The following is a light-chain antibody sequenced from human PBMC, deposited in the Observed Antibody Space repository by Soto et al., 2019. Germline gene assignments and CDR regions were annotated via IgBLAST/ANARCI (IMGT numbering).Light chain of an antibody. V-gene: IGLV2-14*01. J-gene: IGLJ2*01. CDR3: TSFTSGSTLVV. Sequence: QSALTQPASVSGSPGQSITISCTGTNNDVGGYDFVSWYQHHPGKAPKLIIYEVTNRPSGVSNRFSASKSGNTASLTISGLQTDAEADYYCTSFTSGSTLVVFGGGTKLTVL. CDR2: EVT. CDR1: NNDVGGYDF.